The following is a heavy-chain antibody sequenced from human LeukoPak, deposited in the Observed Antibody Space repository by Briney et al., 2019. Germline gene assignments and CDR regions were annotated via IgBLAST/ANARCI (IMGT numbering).Heavy chain of an antibody. J-gene: IGHJ4*02. CDR2: ISSSSSTI. CDR1: GFVFSSNS. D-gene: IGHD2-21*01. Sequence: GGSLRLSCAASGFVFSSNSMIWVRQAPGKGLEWVSYISSSSSTIYYADSVKGRFTISRDNAKNSLYLQMNSLRAEDTAVYYCARKIGYFDYWGQGTLVTVSS. V-gene: IGHV3-48*04. CDR3: ARKIGYFDY.